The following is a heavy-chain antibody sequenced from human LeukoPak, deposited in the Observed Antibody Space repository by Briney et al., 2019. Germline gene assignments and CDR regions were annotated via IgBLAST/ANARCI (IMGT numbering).Heavy chain of an antibody. CDR1: GFTFSSFN. CDR3: ARDRTLGQGDGFILF. CDR2: ISGGSGAI. Sequence: GGSLRLSCAASGFTFSSFNMIWVRQAPGKGLEWVSYISGGSGAIYYTDSVRGRFTISRDNARNSLALQMNSLRVEDTAVYYCARDRTLGQGDGFILFWGQGTLVTVSP. J-gene: IGHJ4*02. V-gene: IGHV3-48*01. D-gene: IGHD5-24*01.